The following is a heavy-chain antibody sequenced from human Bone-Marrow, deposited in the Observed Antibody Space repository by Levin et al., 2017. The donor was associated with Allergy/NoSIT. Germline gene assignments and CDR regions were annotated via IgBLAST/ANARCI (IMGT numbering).Heavy chain of an antibody. Sequence: GGSLRLSCAASGFTFSSYAMHWVRQAPGKGLEWVAVISYDGSNKYYADSVKGRFTISRDNSKNTLYLQMNSLRAEDTAVYYCARVSDFSGSYYSYYYGMDVWGQGTTVTVSS. V-gene: IGHV3-30-3*01. J-gene: IGHJ6*02. CDR1: GFTFSSYA. D-gene: IGHD3-10*01. CDR3: ARVSDFSGSYYSYYYGMDV. CDR2: ISYDGSNK.